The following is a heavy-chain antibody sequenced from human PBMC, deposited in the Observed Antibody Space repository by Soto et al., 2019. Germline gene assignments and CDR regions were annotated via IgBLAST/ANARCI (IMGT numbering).Heavy chain of an antibody. V-gene: IGHV3-11*01. J-gene: IGHJ6*03. CDR3: ASEFSLGRRVVPAAMPHYYYYYMDV. Sequence: GGSLRLSCAASGFTFSDYYMSWIRQAPGKGLEWVSYISSSGSTIYYADSVKGRFTISRDNAKNTLYLQMNSLRAEDTAVYYCASEFSLGRRVVPAAMPHYYYYYMDVWGKGTTVTVSS. CDR1: GFTFSDYY. CDR2: ISSSGSTI. D-gene: IGHD2-2*01.